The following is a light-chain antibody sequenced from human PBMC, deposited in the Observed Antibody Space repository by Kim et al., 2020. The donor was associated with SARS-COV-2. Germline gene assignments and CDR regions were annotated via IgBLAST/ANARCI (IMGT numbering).Light chain of an antibody. CDR2: DAS. CDR3: QQRNIWPMT. V-gene: IGKV3-11*01. J-gene: IGKJ5*01. CDR1: QTVISF. Sequence: EIVLTQSPATLSLSPGERATLSCRASQTVISFLAWYQQKPGQAPRLLIYDASNRAPGIPARFSGSGSGTDFTLTISSLEPEDSAIYYCQQRNIWPMTFGQGTRLDIK.